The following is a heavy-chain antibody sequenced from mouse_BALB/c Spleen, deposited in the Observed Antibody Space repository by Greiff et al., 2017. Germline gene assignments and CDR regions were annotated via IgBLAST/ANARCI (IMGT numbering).Heavy chain of an antibody. V-gene: IGHV1S56*01. CDR2: IYPGDGSA. Sequence: VQLQESGPELVKPGASVKMSCKASGYTFTSYYIHWVKQRPGQGLEWIGWIYPGDGSAKYNEKFKGKTTLTADKSSRTAYMLLSSLTSEDSAIYFCARGDGGDFDYWGQGTTLTVSS. J-gene: IGHJ2*01. CDR3: ARGDGGDFDY. CDR1: GYTFTSYY.